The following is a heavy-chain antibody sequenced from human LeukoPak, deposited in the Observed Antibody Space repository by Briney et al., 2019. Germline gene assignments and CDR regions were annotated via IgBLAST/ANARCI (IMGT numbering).Heavy chain of an antibody. Sequence: PSETLSLTCTVSGYSISSGYYWGWIRQPPGRGLEWIGSIYHSGSTYYNPSLKSRVTISVDTSKNQFSLKLSSVTAADTAVYYCARVQYYYDSSGYYVIDAFDIWGQGTMVTVSS. CDR3: ARVQYYYDSSGYYVIDAFDI. CDR2: IYHSGST. CDR1: GYSISSGYY. D-gene: IGHD3-22*01. J-gene: IGHJ3*02. V-gene: IGHV4-38-2*02.